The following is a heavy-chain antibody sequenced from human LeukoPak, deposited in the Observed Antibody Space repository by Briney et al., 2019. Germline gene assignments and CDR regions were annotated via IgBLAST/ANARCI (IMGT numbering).Heavy chain of an antibody. CDR3: ARDHGRSSGWYPPSGY. Sequence: ASLKVSCKAAVYTLTSYVISWVRQAPGQVREWMGGISAYNVNTNYAQKRQGRVTMTTDTSTSTTNIDLRSLRSDETDVYYCARDHGRSSGWYPPSGYWGQGTLVTVSS. CDR2: ISAYNVNT. D-gene: IGHD6-19*01. V-gene: IGHV1-18*01. J-gene: IGHJ4*02. CDR1: VYTLTSYV.